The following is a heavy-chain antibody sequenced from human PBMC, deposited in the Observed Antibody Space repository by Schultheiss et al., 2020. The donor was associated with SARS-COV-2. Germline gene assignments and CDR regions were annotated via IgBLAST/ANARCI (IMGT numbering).Heavy chain of an antibody. V-gene: IGHV3-48*01. J-gene: IGHJ4*02. D-gene: IGHD5-18*01. CDR3: ARGAQLFDY. CDR1: GFTFDDYA. Sequence: GGSLRLSCAASGFTFDDYAMHWVRQAPGKGLEWVSYISSTGSTIYYVDSVKGRFTISRDNSKNTLYLQMNSLRAEDTAVYYCARGAQLFDYWGQGTLVTVSS. CDR2: ISSTGSTI.